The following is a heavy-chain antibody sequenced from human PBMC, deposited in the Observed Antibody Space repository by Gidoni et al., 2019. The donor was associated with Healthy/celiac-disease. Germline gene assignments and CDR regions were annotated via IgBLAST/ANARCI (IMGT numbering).Heavy chain of an antibody. V-gene: IGHV3-23*01. CDR2: IIGSGGST. CDR3: AKGTAAAGTEGD. CDR1: GFTFSSYA. J-gene: IGHJ4*02. Sequence: EVQLLESGGGLVQPGGSLRISCAASGFTFSSYAMSWVRRAPGKGLEWVSAIIGSGGSTYYADSVKGRFTISRDNSKNTLYLQMNSLRAEDTAVYYCAKGTAAAGTEGDWGQGTLVTVSS. D-gene: IGHD6-13*01.